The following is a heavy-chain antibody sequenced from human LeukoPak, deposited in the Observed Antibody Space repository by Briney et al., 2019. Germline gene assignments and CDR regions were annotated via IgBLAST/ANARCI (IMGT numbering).Heavy chain of an antibody. CDR1: GGSISSGTYH. CDR2: ISHGGTT. D-gene: IGHD2-21*01. Sequence: PSETLSLTCTVSGGSISSGTYHWSWIRQYAGKGLEWIGHISHGGTTYYNPSLRSQVTISMDTSRNRFSLKLDSVTAAGAALYCARDRDRYGGTDYWGQGTLVTVSS. J-gene: IGHJ4*02. V-gene: IGHV4-31*01. CDR3: ARDRDRYGGTDY.